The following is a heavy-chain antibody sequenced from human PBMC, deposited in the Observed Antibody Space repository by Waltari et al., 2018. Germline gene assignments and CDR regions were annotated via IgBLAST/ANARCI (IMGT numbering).Heavy chain of an antibody. CDR1: GGSISSSSYY. D-gene: IGHD6-13*01. Sequence: QLQLQESGPGLVKPSETLSLTCTVSGGSISSSSYYWGWIRQPPGKGLEWIGSIYYSGSTYYNPSLKSRVTISVDTSKNQFSLKLSAVTAADTAVYYCARDLSIAAAGTSERTDYWGQGTLVTVSS. J-gene: IGHJ4*02. CDR2: IYYSGST. CDR3: ARDLSIAAAGTSERTDY. V-gene: IGHV4-39*07.